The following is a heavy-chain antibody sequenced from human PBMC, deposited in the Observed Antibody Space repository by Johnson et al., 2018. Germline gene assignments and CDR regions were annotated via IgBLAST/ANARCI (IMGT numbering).Heavy chain of an antibody. D-gene: IGHD3-22*01. CDR1: GFTFSSYT. CDR3: AREYDSSGYYLEYFRH. CDR2: INRDGSST. Sequence: VQLVESGGGLVKPGGSLRLSCAASGFTFSSYTMSWVRQAPGKGLEWVSRINRDGSSTSYADSVKGLFTISRDNAKNKLYLQMNSLRAEDTAVYYCAREYDSSGYYLEYFRHWGHGTLVTVSS. V-gene: IGHV3-74*01. J-gene: IGHJ1*01.